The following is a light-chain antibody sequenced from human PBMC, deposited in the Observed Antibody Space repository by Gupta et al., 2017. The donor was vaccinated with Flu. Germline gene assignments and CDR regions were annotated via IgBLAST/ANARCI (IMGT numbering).Light chain of an antibody. CDR2: SVS. V-gene: IGKV1-39*01. Sequence: IQMTQSPSSLSASVGDRVTITCRASQNINKYLNWYQQRPGKAPEVLVYSVSSLQTGVPSRFSGSGSGTQFTLTISRLQPADFATYYCQQTDSIPDSFGQGTKLEV. CDR1: QNINKY. J-gene: IGKJ2*03. CDR3: QQTDSIPDS.